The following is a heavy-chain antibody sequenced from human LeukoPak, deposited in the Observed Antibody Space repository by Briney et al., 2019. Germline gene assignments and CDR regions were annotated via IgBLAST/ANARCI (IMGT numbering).Heavy chain of an antibody. D-gene: IGHD3-10*01. CDR2: VYYSGST. CDR3: ARAYGSGSYAYYYGLDV. Sequence: SETLSLTCTVSGGSITSYYWSWIRQPPGSGLEWIGYVYYSGSTNYNPSLKSRVTISVDTSKTQFSLKLSSVTAADTAVYYYARAYGSGSYAYYYGLDVWGQGTTVTVSS. V-gene: IGHV4-59*01. CDR1: GGSITSYY. J-gene: IGHJ6*02.